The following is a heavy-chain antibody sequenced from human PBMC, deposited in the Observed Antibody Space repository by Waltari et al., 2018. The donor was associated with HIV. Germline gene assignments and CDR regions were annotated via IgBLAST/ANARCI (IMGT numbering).Heavy chain of an antibody. J-gene: IGHJ4*02. CDR2: ISSSSTFI. CDR3: ARDRQGTVTKDFDY. Sequence: EVQLVESGGGLVTPGGSLSLSCAASGFTFSSYSMNWVRQAPGKGLEWVSSISSSSTFIYYADSVKGRFTISRDNAKNSLYLQMNSLRAEDTAVYYCARDRQGTVTKDFDYWGQGTLVTVSS. V-gene: IGHV3-21*01. CDR1: GFTFSSYS. D-gene: IGHD4-17*01.